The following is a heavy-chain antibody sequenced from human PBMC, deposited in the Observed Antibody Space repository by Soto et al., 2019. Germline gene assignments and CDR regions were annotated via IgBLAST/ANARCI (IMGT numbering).Heavy chain of an antibody. Sequence: GASVELSCKASGGTLGSSTRSWVRQDPGQGLEWMGRIIPILGIANYAQKFQGRVTITADKSTSTAYMELSSLRSEDTAVYYCARAKYCTNGVCSVSYMDVWGKGTTVTVSS. CDR1: GGTLGSST. CDR3: ARAKYCTNGVCSVSYMDV. D-gene: IGHD2-8*01. J-gene: IGHJ6*03. CDR2: IIPILGIA. V-gene: IGHV1-69*02.